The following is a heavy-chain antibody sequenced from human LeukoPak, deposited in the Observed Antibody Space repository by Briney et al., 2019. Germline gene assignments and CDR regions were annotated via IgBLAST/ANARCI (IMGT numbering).Heavy chain of an antibody. J-gene: IGHJ4*02. Sequence: SVKVSCKASGGTFSSYAISWVRQAPGQGLEWMGRIIPILGIANYAQKFQGRVTITADKSTSTAYMELSSLRSEYTAVYYCARDIGDGYNIHWGQGTLVTVSS. CDR3: ARDIGDGYNIH. CDR1: GGTFSSYA. CDR2: IIPILGIA. D-gene: IGHD5-24*01. V-gene: IGHV1-69*04.